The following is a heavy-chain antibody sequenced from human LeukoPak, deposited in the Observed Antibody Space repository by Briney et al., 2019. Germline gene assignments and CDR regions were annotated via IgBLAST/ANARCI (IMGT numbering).Heavy chain of an antibody. CDR3: AKVYRQARTLYYYYYMDV. V-gene: IGHV3-23*01. D-gene: IGHD3-16*02. CDR1: GFTFSSYA. J-gene: IGHJ6*03. CDR2: ISGSGGST. Sequence: GGSLRLSCAASGFTFSSYAMSWVRQAPGKGLEWVSAISGSGGSTYYADSVKGRFTISRDNSKNTLYLQMNSLRAEDTAVYYCAKVYRQARTLYYYYYMDVWGKGTTVTVPS.